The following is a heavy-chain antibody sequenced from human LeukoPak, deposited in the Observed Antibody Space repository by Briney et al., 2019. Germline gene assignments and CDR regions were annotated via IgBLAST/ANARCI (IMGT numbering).Heavy chain of an antibody. CDR3: AKVRTYFYHGLDV. V-gene: IGHV3-23*01. CDR2: ISGTTSGT. CDR1: GFTFSTCA. J-gene: IGHJ6*02. Sequence: GGSLRLSCAASGFTFSTCAMSWVRQAPGKGLEWVSGISGTTSGTYYADSVKGRFTISRDNSKNTLFLQVNSLRAEDTAVYYCAKVRTYFYHGLDVWGQGTTVTVSS. D-gene: IGHD1-14*01.